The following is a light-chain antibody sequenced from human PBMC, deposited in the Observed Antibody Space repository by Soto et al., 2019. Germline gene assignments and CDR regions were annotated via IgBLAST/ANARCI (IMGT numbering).Light chain of an antibody. CDR2: AAS. CDR3: LQHNSYPVT. CDR1: QSISSY. Sequence: DMQMTQSPSSLSASVGDRVTITCRASQSISSYLNWYQQKPGKAPKLLIYAASSLQSGVPSRFSGSGSGTEFTLTISSLQPEDFATYYCLQHNSYPVTFGQGTKVDIK. V-gene: IGKV1-17*01. J-gene: IGKJ1*01.